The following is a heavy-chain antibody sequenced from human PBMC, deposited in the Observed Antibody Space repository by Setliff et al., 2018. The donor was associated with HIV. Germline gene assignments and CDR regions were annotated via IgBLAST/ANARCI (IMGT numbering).Heavy chain of an antibody. Sequence: SETLSLTCAVYGGSFSGYYWSWIRQSPGKGLEWIGEINHSESTNYNPSVKRRVTISIDTSKNQISLKLSSVTAADTAVYYCARGKISPRGVVLIDYWGQGTLVTVSS. V-gene: IGHV4-34*01. D-gene: IGHD3-22*01. CDR3: ARGKISPRGVVLIDY. J-gene: IGHJ4*02. CDR1: GGSFSGYY. CDR2: INHSEST.